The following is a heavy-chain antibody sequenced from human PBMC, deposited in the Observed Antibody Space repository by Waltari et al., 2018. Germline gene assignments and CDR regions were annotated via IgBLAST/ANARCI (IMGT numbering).Heavy chain of an antibody. V-gene: IGHV1-18*01. J-gene: IGHJ4*02. CDR3: ARGGGPRTVVALTFDL. CDR2: IRPYKGNA. Sequence: QVQLVQSGAEVKKPGASVKVSCKASGYTFTNFGINWVRQAPGQGLELLGWIRPYKGNAGNDQKPRGRVTMTTDTSKKTAYLDLRSLTYDDTAVYYCARGGGPRTVVALTFDLWGQGTLVTVSS. CDR1: GYTFTNFG. D-gene: IGHD3-22*01.